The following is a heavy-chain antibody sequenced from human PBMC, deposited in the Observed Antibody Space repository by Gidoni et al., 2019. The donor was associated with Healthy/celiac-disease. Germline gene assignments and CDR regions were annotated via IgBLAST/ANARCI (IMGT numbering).Heavy chain of an antibody. Sequence: VQLVQSGAEVKKPGASVTVSCKASGYTFTGYYMHWLRQGPGQGLEWMGRFNPNSGGTNYAQKFQGRVTMTRDTSISTAYMELSRLRSDDTAVYYCARVDTAMVIDYWGQGTLVTVSS. J-gene: IGHJ4*02. CDR1: GYTFTGYY. D-gene: IGHD5-18*01. V-gene: IGHV1-2*06. CDR3: ARVDTAMVIDY. CDR2: FNPNSGGT.